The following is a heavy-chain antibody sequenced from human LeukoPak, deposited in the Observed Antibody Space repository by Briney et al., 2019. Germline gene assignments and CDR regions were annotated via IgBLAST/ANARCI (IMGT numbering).Heavy chain of an antibody. CDR2: IYYSGST. J-gene: IGHJ4*02. CDR3: ARGFFGIDY. CDR1: GGSISSSSYY. D-gene: IGHD3-16*01. Sequence: SETLSLTCTVSGGSISSSSYYWGWIRQPPGKGLEWIGSIYYSGSTYYNPSLKSRVTISVDTSKNQFSLKLSSVTAADTAVYYCARGFFGIDYWGQGTLVTVSS. V-gene: IGHV4-39*07.